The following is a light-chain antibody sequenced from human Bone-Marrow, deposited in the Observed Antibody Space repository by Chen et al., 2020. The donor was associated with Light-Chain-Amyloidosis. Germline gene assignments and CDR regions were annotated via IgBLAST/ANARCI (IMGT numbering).Light chain of an antibody. CDR1: QSVSSW. V-gene: IGKV1-5*03. J-gene: IGKJ1*01. CDR2: KAS. Sequence: DIQMTQSPSTLSASVGDRVTITCRASQSVSSWLAWYQQRPGKAPKLLIYKASDLESGVPSRFSGSGSGTEFTLTITSLQPEEFATYYCQQYKTYSWTFGQGTQVEIK. CDR3: QQYKTYSWT.